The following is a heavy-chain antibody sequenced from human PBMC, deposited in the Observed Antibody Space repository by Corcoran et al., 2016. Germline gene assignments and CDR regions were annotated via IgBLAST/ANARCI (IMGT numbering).Heavy chain of an antibody. Sequence: QVQLQESGPGLVKPSETLSLTCTVSGGSVSSGSYYWSWIRQPPGKGLGWMGYIYYSGSTNYNPSLKSRVTISVDTSKNQFSLKLSSVTAADTAVYDCARVAAPWYFDYWGQGTLVTVSS. CDR1: GGSVSSGSYY. V-gene: IGHV4-61*01. D-gene: IGHD2-15*01. J-gene: IGHJ4*02. CDR3: ARVAAPWYFDY. CDR2: IYYSGST.